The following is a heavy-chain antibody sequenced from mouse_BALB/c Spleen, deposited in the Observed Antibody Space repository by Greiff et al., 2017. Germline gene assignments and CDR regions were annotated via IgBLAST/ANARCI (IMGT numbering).Heavy chain of an antibody. CDR3: ARGYYGSSYYFDY. V-gene: IGHV1-63*02. Sequence: QVQLKQSGAELVRPGTSVKISCKASGYTFTNYWLGWVKQRPGHGLEWIGDIYPGGGYTNYNEKFKGKATLTADTSSSTAYMQLSSLTSEDSAVYFCARGYYGSSYYFDYWGQGTTLTVSS. CDR1: GYTFTNYW. CDR2: IYPGGGYT. J-gene: IGHJ2*01. D-gene: IGHD1-1*01.